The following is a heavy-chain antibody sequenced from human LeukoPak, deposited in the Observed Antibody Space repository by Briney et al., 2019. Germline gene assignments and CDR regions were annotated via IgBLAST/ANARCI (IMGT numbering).Heavy chain of an antibody. CDR2: IYYSGST. D-gene: IGHD2-8*01. J-gene: IGHJ6*02. CDR1: GGSISSSSFY. Sequence: SETLSLTCTVSGGSISSSSFYWGWIRQPPGKGLEWVASIYYSGSTYYNPSLKSRVTISVDTSKNQFSLKLSSVTAADTAVYYCARVQPGLYLRSYGMDVWGQGTTVTVSS. CDR3: ARVQPGLYLRSYGMDV. V-gene: IGHV4-39*07.